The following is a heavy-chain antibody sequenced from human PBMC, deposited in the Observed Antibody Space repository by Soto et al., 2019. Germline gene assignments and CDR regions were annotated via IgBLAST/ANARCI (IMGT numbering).Heavy chain of an antibody. CDR2: IYSGGTT. Sequence: PGGSLRLSCAASGFTVSTNYMSWVRQAPGKGLEWVSLIYSGGTTSYADSVKGRFTISRDTSKNTLYLQMNSLRAEDTAVYYCAIYCDNAFFHSWGQGTLVTVS. V-gene: IGHV3-53*01. CDR1: GFTVSTNY. CDR3: AIYCDNAFFHS. D-gene: IGHD4-17*01. J-gene: IGHJ4*02.